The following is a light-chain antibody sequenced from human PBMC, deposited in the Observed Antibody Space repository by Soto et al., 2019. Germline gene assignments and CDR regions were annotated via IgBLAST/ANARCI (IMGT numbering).Light chain of an antibody. V-gene: IGKV3-15*01. CDR2: GAS. CDR1: QSVSSN. CDR3: QQYNDCPLT. J-gene: IGKJ4*01. Sequence: EIVMTQSPATLSVSPGERATLSCRASQSVSSNLAWYQQKLGQVPRLLIYGASTRASGIPAMVSGSGSGTESSLTVSRLQCEDFAVYYCQQYNDCPLTFGGGTKVEIK.